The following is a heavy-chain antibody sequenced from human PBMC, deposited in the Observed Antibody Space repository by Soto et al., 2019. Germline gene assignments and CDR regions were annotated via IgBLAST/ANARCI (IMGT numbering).Heavy chain of an antibody. D-gene: IGHD1-26*01. V-gene: IGHV1-46*01. J-gene: IGHJ4*02. CDR1: GYTFTSYY. CDR2: INPSGGSA. CDR3: AAVQGGGATFHF. Sequence: ASVKVSCKASGYTFTSYYMHWVRQAPGQGLEWMGVINPSGGSAAYAQKFQERLSITRDMSTSTACMELSSLTLEDTAVYYCAAVQGGGATFHFWGPGTLVTVSS.